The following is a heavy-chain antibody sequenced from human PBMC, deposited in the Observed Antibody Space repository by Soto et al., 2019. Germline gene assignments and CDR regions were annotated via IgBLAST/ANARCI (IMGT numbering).Heavy chain of an antibody. V-gene: IGHV4-31*03. D-gene: IGHD1-1*01. J-gene: IGHJ6*02. CDR3: ARRPFVPGGVLMDV. CDR1: GGSISSGGYY. CDR2: IYYSGST. Sequence: QVQLQESGPGLVKPSQTLSLTCTVSGGSISSGGYYWSWIRQHPGKGLEWIGYIYYSGSTYYNPALKSRGTIAVDTSKNQFSLKLSSVTAADTAVYYCARRPFVPGGVLMDVWGQGTTVTVSS.